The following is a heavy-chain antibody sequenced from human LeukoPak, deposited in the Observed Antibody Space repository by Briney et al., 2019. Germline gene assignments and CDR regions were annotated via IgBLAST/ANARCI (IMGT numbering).Heavy chain of an antibody. V-gene: IGHV4-34*01. Sequence: SETLSLTCAVYGRSFSCYYWSWIRQPPGVGLGWIGEINHSGSTNYNPSLRSRVTISVDTSNNQFSLKLSSVTASDTAVYECARRVTTLYYMDVWRKGTTVTVSS. CDR3: ARRVTTLYYMDV. CDR2: INHSGST. D-gene: IGHD1-14*01. J-gene: IGHJ6*03. CDR1: GRSFSCYY.